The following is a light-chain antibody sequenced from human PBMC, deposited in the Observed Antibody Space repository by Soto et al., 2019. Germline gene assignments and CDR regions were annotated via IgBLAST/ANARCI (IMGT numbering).Light chain of an antibody. V-gene: IGLV2-8*01. CDR2: EVS. Sequence: QSALTQPPSASGSPGQSVTISCTGTSSDVGGYNYVSWYQQHPGKAPKLMIYEVSKRPSGVPDRFSGSKSGNTASLTVSGLQAEDEADYYCSSYAGSNHNWVFGGGTKLTFL. CDR3: SSYAGSNHNWV. J-gene: IGLJ3*02. CDR1: SSDVGGYNY.